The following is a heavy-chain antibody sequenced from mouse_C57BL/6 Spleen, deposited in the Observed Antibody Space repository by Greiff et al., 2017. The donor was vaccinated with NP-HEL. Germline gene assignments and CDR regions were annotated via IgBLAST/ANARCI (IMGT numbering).Heavy chain of an antibody. D-gene: IGHD2-4*01. CDR3: VRSDYDAWFAY. CDR2: IRSKSNNYAT. V-gene: IGHV10-1*01. J-gene: IGHJ3*01. CDR1: GFSFNTYA. Sequence: EVQVVESGGGLVQPKGSLKLSCAASGFSFNTYAMNWVRQAPGKGLEWVARIRSKSNNYATYYADSVKDRFTIARDDSESMLYLQMNNVKTEDTAMYYCVRSDYDAWFAYWGQGTLVTVAA.